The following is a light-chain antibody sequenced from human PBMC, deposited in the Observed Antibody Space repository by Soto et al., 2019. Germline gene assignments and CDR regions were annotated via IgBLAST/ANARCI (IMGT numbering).Light chain of an antibody. V-gene: IGKV3-11*01. CDR1: QSVSSY. Sequence: EIVLTQSPATLSLSPGEIATLSCRASQSVSSYLAWYQQKPGQAPRLLIYAASNGAAGIPARFSGSGSGTDFTLTISRLEPEDFAVYYCQQLSSYPLTFGGGTKVQIK. J-gene: IGKJ4*01. CDR3: QQLSSYPLT. CDR2: AAS.